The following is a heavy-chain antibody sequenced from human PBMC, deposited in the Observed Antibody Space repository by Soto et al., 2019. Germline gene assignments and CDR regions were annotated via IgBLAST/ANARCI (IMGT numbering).Heavy chain of an antibody. CDR3: AKETNQLLTYYGMDV. D-gene: IGHD2-2*01. CDR2: ISWDGGST. CDR1: GFTFDDYA. J-gene: IGHJ6*02. V-gene: IGHV3-43D*04. Sequence: EVQLVESGGVVVQPGGSLRLSCAASGFTFDDYAMPWVRQAPGKGLEWVSLISWDGGSTYYADSVKCRLTISRDNSKNSMYLQMNSLRAEDTALYYCAKETNQLLTYYGMDVWGQGTTVTVSS.